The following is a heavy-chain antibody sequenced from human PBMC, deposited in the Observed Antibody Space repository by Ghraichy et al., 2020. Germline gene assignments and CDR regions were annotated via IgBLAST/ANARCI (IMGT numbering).Heavy chain of an antibody. CDR2: INPSGGST. CDR1: GYTFTSYY. D-gene: IGHD6-13*01. Sequence: ASVKVSCKASGYTFTSYYMHWVRQAPGQGLEWMGIINPSGGSTSYAQKFQGRVTMTRDTSTSTVYMELSSLRSEDTAVYYCARGGGSSWYQGGYYYGMDVWGQGTTVTVSS. V-gene: IGHV1-46*01. J-gene: IGHJ6*02. CDR3: ARGGGSSWYQGGYYYGMDV.